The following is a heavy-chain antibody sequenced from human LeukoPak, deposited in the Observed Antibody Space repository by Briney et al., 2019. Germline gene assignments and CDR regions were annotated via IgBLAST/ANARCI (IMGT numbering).Heavy chain of an antibody. Sequence: GGSLRLSCAASGFTFSSYAMSWVRQAPGKGLEWVSAISGSGGSTYYADYVKGRFTISRDNSKNTLYLQMNSLRAEDTAVYYCAKQQEWLLNYLNWFDPWGQGTLVTVSS. J-gene: IGHJ5*02. D-gene: IGHD3-3*01. CDR2: ISGSGGST. CDR1: GFTFSSYA. CDR3: AKQQEWLLNYLNWFDP. V-gene: IGHV3-23*01.